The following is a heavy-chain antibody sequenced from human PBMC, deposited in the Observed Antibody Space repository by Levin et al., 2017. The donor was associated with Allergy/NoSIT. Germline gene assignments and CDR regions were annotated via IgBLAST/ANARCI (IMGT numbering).Heavy chain of an antibody. Sequence: GGSLRLSCAASGFSFSSYGIHCVRQAPGKGLEWVAAISYDGTKEFYVDSVKGRFTISRDNSKNTLFLQMNSLRVEDTAVYYCGRGRGLYSGSYVTFFDLWGQGTLVTVSS. CDR3: GRGRGLYSGSYVTFFDL. D-gene: IGHD1-26*01. CDR1: GFSFSSYG. J-gene: IGHJ5*02. V-gene: IGHV3-30*03. CDR2: ISYDGTKE.